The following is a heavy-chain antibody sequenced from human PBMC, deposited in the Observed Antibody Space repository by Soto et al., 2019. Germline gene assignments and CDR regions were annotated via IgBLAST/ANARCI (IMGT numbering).Heavy chain of an antibody. CDR2: IIPILGIA. CDR3: ASDAHDDFFDY. V-gene: IGHV1-69*02. D-gene: IGHD4-17*01. J-gene: IGHJ4*02. CDR1: GGTFSSYT. Sequence: QVQLVQSGAEVKKPGSSVKVSCKASGGTFSSYTISWVRQAPGQGLEWMGRIIPILGIANYAQKFQGRVTITADKSTSTAYMELSSLRSEDTAVYSCASDAHDDFFDYWGQGTLVTVSS.